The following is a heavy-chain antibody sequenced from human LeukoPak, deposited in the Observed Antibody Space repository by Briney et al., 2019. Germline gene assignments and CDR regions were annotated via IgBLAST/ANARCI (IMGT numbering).Heavy chain of an antibody. Sequence: SETLSLTCTVSGYSISSGYYWGWIRQPPGKGLEWIGSGSTYYNPFLKSRVTISVDTSKNQFSLKLSSVTAADTAVYYCASGTYCGGDCSSDWYFDLWGRGTLVTVSS. D-gene: IGHD2-21*02. V-gene: IGHV4-38-2*02. CDR1: GYSISSGYY. CDR3: ASGTYCGGDCSSDWYFDL. J-gene: IGHJ2*01. CDR2: SGST.